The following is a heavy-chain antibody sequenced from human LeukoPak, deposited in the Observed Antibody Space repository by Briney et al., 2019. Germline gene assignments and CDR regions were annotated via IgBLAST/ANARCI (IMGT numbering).Heavy chain of an antibody. CDR1: GYSFTSYW. V-gene: IGHV5-51*01. CDR3: ARSWGYCSSTSCHPFDY. CDR2: IYPGDSDT. D-gene: IGHD2-2*01. Sequence: GESLKISCKGSGYSFTSYWIGWVRQMPGKGLEWMGIIYPGDSDTRYSPSFQGQVTISADKSISTAYLQWSSLKASDTAMYYCARSWGYCSSTSCHPFDYWGQGTLVTVSS. J-gene: IGHJ4*02.